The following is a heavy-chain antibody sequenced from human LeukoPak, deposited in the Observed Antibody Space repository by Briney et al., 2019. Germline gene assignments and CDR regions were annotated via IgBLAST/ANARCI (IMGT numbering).Heavy chain of an antibody. V-gene: IGHV1-18*01. D-gene: IGHD3-10*01. J-gene: IGHJ4*01. CDR2: ISAYNGNT. CDR1: GGTFSSYA. CDR3: ARAVPYYFASGSTEEFDY. Sequence: ASVKVSCKASGGTFSSYAISWVRQAPGQGLEWMGWISAYNGNTNYAQMLQGRVTMTTDTSTSIAYMELRSLRSDDTAVYYCARAVPYYFASGSTEEFDYWGHGTLVTVSS.